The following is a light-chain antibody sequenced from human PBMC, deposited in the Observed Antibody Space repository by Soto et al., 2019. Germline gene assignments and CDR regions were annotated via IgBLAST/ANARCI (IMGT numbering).Light chain of an antibody. CDR2: EVS. Sequence: QSALTQPPSASGSPGQSVTISCTGTSSDFGAYKYVSWYQQYPGKAPKLMLYEVSKRASGVPDRFSGSKSGNTASLTVSGIQAEDEADYYCNSYVGSNIVVLGGGTKVTVL. CDR3: NSYVGSNIVV. J-gene: IGLJ2*01. CDR1: SSDFGAYKY. V-gene: IGLV2-8*01.